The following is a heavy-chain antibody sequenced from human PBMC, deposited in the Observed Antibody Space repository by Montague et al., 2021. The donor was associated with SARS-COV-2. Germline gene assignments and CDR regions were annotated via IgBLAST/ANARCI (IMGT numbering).Heavy chain of an antibody. CDR3: ARDYFTSSWYGSPYYYYYGMDV. CDR2: IKQDGSEK. CDR1: GFTFSDYW. Sequence: SLRLSCAASGFTFSDYWMRWVRQAPGKGLEWVANIKQDGSEKYYVGSVKGRFTVSRDNAKKSLYLQMNSLRAEDTAVYYCARDYFTSSWYGSPYYYYYGMDVGGQGTTVTVSS. V-gene: IGHV3-7*01. J-gene: IGHJ6*02. D-gene: IGHD6-13*01.